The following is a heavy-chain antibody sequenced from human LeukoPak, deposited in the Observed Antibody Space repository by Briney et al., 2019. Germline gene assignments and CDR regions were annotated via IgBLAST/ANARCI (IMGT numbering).Heavy chain of an antibody. D-gene: IGHD6-19*01. V-gene: IGHV1-3*01. CDR3: ARGYSSGWYTWFDP. J-gene: IGHJ5*02. CDR1: GYTFTSYA. Sequence: AASVKVSCKASGYTFTSYAMHWVRQAPGQRLEWMGWINAGNGNTKYSQKFQGRVTITRDTSASTACMELSSLRSEDTAVYYCARGYSSGWYTWFDPWGQGTLVTVSS. CDR2: INAGNGNT.